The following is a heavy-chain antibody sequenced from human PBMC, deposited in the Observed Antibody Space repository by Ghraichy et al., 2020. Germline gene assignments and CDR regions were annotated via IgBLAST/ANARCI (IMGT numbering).Heavy chain of an antibody. Sequence: SQTLSLTCAVYGGSFSGYYWSWIRQPPGKGLEWIGEINHSGSTNYNPSLKSRVTISVDTSKNQFSLKLSSVTAADTAVYYCARGPPRVRAGKRGLNYYYYMDVWGKGTTVTVSS. V-gene: IGHV4-34*01. CDR1: GGSFSGYY. CDR2: INHSGST. J-gene: IGHJ6*03. D-gene: IGHD5-24*01. CDR3: ARGPPRVRAGKRGLNYYYYMDV.